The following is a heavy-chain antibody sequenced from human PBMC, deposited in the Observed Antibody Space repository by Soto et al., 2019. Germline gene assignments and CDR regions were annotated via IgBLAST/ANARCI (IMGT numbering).Heavy chain of an antibody. D-gene: IGHD6-19*01. V-gene: IGHV4-59*01. CDR3: ARGTKEMAVTIFDY. CDR2: IYYSGST. Sequence: PSETRSLTCTVSGGYISSYYWSWIRQPPGKGLEWIGYIYYSGSTNYNPSLKSRVTISVDTSKNQFSLKLSSVTAADTAVYYCARGTKEMAVTIFDYWGQGTLVTVSS. J-gene: IGHJ4*02. CDR1: GGYISSYY.